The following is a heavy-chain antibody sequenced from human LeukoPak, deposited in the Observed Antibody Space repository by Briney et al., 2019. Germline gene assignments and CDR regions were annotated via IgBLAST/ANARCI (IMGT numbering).Heavy chain of an antibody. J-gene: IGHJ4*02. Sequence: VASVNGSCKASGYTFTSYAMHWVRQAPGQRLEWTGWINAGNGNTKYSQKFQGRVTITRDTSASTAYMELSSLRSEDTAVYYCARGPGSAMVYNYWGQGTLVTVSS. CDR2: INAGNGNT. CDR1: GYTFTSYA. CDR3: ARGPGSAMVYNY. D-gene: IGHD5-18*01. V-gene: IGHV1-3*01.